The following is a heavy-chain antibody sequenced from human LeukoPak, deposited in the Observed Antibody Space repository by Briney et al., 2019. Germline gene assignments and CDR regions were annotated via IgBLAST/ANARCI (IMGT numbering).Heavy chain of an antibody. CDR2: IFWDDAK. V-gene: IGHV2-5*02. CDR1: GFSLSTSGVG. D-gene: IGHD3-22*01. CDR3: AHSYYYDSSGWGLPDY. J-gene: IGHJ4*02. Sequence: SGPTLVNPTQTLTLTCTFSGFSLSTSGVGVGWIRQPPGKALEWLALIFWDDAKRYSPSLKSRLSITKDTSKNQVVLKMTNMDPVDTATYYRAHSYYYDSSGWGLPDYWGQGTLVTVSS.